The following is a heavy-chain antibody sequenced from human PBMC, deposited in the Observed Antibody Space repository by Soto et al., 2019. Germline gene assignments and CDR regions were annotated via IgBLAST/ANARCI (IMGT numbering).Heavy chain of an antibody. D-gene: IGHD3-10*01. CDR2: ISTYNGNT. J-gene: IGHJ5*02. CDR1: GYPFTSYG. CDR3: ARTKLLWFGELSEWYDP. Sequence: ASVKVSCKASGYPFTSYGITWVRQAPGQGLEWVGWISTYNGNTNYAQKLQGRVSMTTDTSTSTAYMELRSLRSDDTAVYYCARTKLLWFGELSEWYDPWGQGTLVTVS. V-gene: IGHV1-18*04.